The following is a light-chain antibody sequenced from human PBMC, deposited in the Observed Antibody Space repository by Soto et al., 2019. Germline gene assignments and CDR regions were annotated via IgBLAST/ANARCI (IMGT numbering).Light chain of an antibody. V-gene: IGLV2-8*01. CDR1: SSDVGGYNY. Sequence: QAVVTQPPSASGSPGQSVTISCTGTSSDVGGYNYVSWYQLRPGIAPKLMIYEVSKRPSGVPDRFSGSKSGNTASLTVSGLQAEDEADYYCSSYAGSTYVFGTGTKLTVL. CDR3: SSYAGSTYV. J-gene: IGLJ1*01. CDR2: EVS.